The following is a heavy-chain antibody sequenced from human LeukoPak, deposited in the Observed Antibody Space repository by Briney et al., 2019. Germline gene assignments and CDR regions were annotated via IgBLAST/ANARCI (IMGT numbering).Heavy chain of an antibody. J-gene: IGHJ4*02. D-gene: IGHD6-13*01. CDR2: IRNDGTIQ. V-gene: IGHV3-30*02. CDR3: AKTGSSSWGYFDY. Sequence: GGSLRLSCAASGFTFRTYGMHWVRQAPGKGLEWVAFIRNDGTIQYYVDSVKGRFTLSRDNSKNTLYLQMNSLRPEDTAVYFCAKTGSSSWGYFDYWGQGTLVTVSS. CDR1: GFTFRTYG.